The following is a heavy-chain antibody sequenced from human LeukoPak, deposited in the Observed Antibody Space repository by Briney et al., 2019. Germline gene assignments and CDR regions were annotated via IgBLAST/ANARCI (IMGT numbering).Heavy chain of an antibody. Sequence: SETLSLTCTVSGGSISSYYWSWIRQPPGKGLGWIGYIYYSGSTNYNPSLKSRVTISVDTSKNQFSLKLSSVTAADTAVYYCARLTMVRGVIPYDAFDIWGQGTMVTVSS. V-gene: IGHV4-59*01. CDR3: ARLTMVRGVIPYDAFDI. D-gene: IGHD3-10*01. CDR2: IYYSGST. CDR1: GGSISSYY. J-gene: IGHJ3*02.